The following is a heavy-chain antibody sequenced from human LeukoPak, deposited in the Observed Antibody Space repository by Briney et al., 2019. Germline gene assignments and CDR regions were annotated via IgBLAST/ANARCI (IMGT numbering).Heavy chain of an antibody. V-gene: IGHV4-59*01. Sequence: SETLSLTCTVSGGAISSYYWSWIRQPPGKGLEWIGYIYHSGNTNYNPSLKSRVTIAVDTSKNQFSLRLSSVTAADTAMYYCARETPESLFDYWGQGIQVTVSS. CDR1: GGAISSYY. CDR2: IYHSGNT. D-gene: IGHD1-14*01. CDR3: ARETPESLFDY. J-gene: IGHJ4*02.